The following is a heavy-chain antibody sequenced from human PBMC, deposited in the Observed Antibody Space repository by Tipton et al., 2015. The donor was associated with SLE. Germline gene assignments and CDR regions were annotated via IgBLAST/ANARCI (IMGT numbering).Heavy chain of an antibody. CDR3: VRDKWGEYYPSTGYFWSFDP. D-gene: IGHD3-9*01. V-gene: IGHV4-4*07. CDR2: VSPSGGT. J-gene: IGHJ5*02. CDR1: GGSLNNHF. Sequence: TLSLTCTVSGGSLNNHFCSWIRLSAGKGLEWLGRVSPSGGTNYNPSLKSRVTMSVDTSKKQFSLNLSSLTAADTAGYYCVRDKWGEYYPSTGYFWSFDPWGQGILVTVSS.